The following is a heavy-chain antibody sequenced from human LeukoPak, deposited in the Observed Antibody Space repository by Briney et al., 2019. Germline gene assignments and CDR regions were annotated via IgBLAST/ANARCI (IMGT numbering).Heavy chain of an antibody. CDR2: IYSGGST. V-gene: IGHV3-53*01. CDR1: GLTVSKNY. D-gene: IGHD2-8*02. CDR3: ATYRQVLLPFES. Sequence: GGSLRLSCAASGLTVSKNYMSWVRQAPGKGLESVSVIYSGGSTYYADSVRGRFTISRDNSKNTVYLQMNSLRAEDTAVYYCATYRQVLLPFESWGQGTLVTVSS. J-gene: IGHJ4*02.